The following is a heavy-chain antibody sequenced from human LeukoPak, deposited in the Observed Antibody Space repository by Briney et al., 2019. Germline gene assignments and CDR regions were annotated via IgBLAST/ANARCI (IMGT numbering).Heavy chain of an antibody. CDR1: GFSFSNYA. V-gene: IGHV3-30*04. CDR2: ISHDGSNK. J-gene: IGHJ6*02. D-gene: IGHD3-10*01. CDR3: ARERVDIAMVRGVVTNYYYRGMDV. Sequence: GRSLRLSCATSGFSFSNYAIHWVRQAPGKGLEWVTFISHDGSNKRYADSVKGRFTISRDDSKNTLYLQMNSLRDEDTAVYYCARERVDIAMVRGVVTNYYYRGMDVWGPGTTVTVSS.